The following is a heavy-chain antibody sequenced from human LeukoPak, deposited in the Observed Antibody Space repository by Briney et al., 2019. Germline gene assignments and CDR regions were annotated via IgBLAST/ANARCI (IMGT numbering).Heavy chain of an antibody. V-gene: IGHV5-51*01. D-gene: IGHD1-14*01. Sequence: GESLKISCKGSGYTFTSYWIAWLRQMPGKGLEWMGIIYPGNSDTRYSPSFRGQVTMSVDKSISTAYVQWSGLRASDTAMYYCAKVSGYNIDYWGLGTLVTVSS. J-gene: IGHJ4*02. CDR1: GYTFTSYW. CDR3: AKVSGYNIDY. CDR2: IYPGNSDT.